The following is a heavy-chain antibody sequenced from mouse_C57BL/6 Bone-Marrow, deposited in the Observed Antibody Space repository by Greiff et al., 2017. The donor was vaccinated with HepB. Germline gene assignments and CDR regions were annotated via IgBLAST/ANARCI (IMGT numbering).Heavy chain of an antibody. Sequence: VQLQQSGAELVRPGASVKLSCTASGFNIKDDYMHWVKQRPEQGLEWIGWIDPENGDTEYASKFQGKATITADTSSNTAYLQPSSLTSEDTADYYSTAPPQPLIAYWGQGTLVTVSA. V-gene: IGHV14-4*01. CDR3: TAPPQPLIAY. CDR2: IDPENGDT. CDR1: GFNIKDDY. D-gene: IGHD6-1*01. J-gene: IGHJ3*01.